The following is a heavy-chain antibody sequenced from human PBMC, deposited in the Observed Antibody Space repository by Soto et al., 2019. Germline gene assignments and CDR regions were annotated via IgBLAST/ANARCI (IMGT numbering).Heavy chain of an antibody. CDR1: GDSISRKNNY. V-gene: IGHV4-39*01. CDR2: LYYSDYT. J-gene: IGHJ6*02. Sequence: PSETLSLTCTVSGDSISRKNNYWGWIRQPPGKGLQWIGSLYYSDYTDTNPSLRSRVTISVDTSKSQFSLNLTSVTAADTAVYFCARHLYYDISPGYLRPYHYYGMDVWGQGTTVTVSS. D-gene: IGHD3-9*01. CDR3: ARHLYYDISPGYLRPYHYYGMDV.